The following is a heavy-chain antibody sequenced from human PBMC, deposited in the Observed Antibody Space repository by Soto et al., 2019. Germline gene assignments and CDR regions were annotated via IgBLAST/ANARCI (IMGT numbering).Heavy chain of an antibody. V-gene: IGHV3-72*01. CDR1: GFTFSDHY. J-gene: IGHJ3*02. D-gene: IGHD6-19*01. Sequence: GGSLRLSCAASGFTFSDHYMDWFRQAPGKGLEWVARSRNKANSYTTEYAAPVKGRVTISRDDSKNSLYLQMNSLKTEDTAVYYCARGIAVAPGAFDIWGHGTMVTVSS. CDR2: SRNKANSYTT. CDR3: ARGIAVAPGAFDI.